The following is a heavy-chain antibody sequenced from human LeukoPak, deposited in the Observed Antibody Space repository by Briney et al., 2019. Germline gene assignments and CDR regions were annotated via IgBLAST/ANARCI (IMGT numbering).Heavy chain of an antibody. J-gene: IGHJ4*02. CDR3: VREARESGGFDY. CDR1: GFTFSTYG. Sequence: PGRSLRLSCAASGFTFSTYGFHWVRQAPGKGLEWVAIIWSDGTRENYADSVKGRFTISRDNSKNTLYLQMNSLRAEDTAVYYCVREARESGGFDYWGQGTLVTVSS. V-gene: IGHV3-33*01. CDR2: IWSDGTRE. D-gene: IGHD5-24*01.